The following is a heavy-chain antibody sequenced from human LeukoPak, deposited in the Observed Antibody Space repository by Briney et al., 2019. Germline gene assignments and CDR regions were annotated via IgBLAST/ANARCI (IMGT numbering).Heavy chain of an antibody. D-gene: IGHD2-15*01. J-gene: IGHJ3*02. V-gene: IGHV3-23*01. CDR3: AKSPRSAGYIVLEI. CDR2: ISGNGGRT. CDR1: GFTFSSYA. Sequence: GGSLRLSCAASGFTFSSYAMSWVRQAPGRGLEWVSSISGNGGRTDYSDSVTGRFTISRDNSKNTLYLQMNSLRADDTAVYYCAKSPRSAGYIVLEIWGQGTMVTVSS.